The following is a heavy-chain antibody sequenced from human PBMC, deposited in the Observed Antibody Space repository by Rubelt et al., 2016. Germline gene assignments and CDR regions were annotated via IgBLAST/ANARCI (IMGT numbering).Heavy chain of an antibody. V-gene: IGHV3-23*01. D-gene: IGHD3-22*01. Sequence: EVQLLESGGDLVQPGGSLRLSCAASGFTFSSSAMSWVRQAPGKGLEWVSGTSSAGGSTSYGDSVKGRFTISRDNSKNTLYLQMNSLGAEDTAVYDCARDRNYYDSSGFSNFDYWGQGTLVTVSS. CDR2: TSSAGGST. CDR3: ARDRNYYDSSGFSNFDY. J-gene: IGHJ4*02. CDR1: GFTFSSSA.